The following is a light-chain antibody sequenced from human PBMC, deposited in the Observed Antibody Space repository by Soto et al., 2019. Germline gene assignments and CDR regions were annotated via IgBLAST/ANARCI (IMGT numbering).Light chain of an antibody. CDR1: QSFSSSY. J-gene: IGKJ2*01. CDR3: QQYGSSPYT. CDR2: GAS. Sequence: EIVLTQSPGTLSLSPGERATLSCRASQSFSSSYLAWYQQKPGQAPRLLIFGASRRATGIPDRFSGSGSGTDFTLTISRLEPEDFAVYYCQQYGSSPYTFGQGTKLEIK. V-gene: IGKV3-20*01.